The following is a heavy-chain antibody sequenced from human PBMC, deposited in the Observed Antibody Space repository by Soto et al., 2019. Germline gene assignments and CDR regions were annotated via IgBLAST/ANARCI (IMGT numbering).Heavy chain of an antibody. V-gene: IGHV1-46*03. CDR1: GYSLSPYY. Sequence: QVHLVQSGAEVKKPGASVKVYCKASGYSLSPYYMHWVRQAPGQGLEWMAIINPNGGSTKNAHKFQGRVTVTRDTSTSTVYMELCRLTCEETATYYCATNCGGDTYPPGPWKWGQGTMVTVSS. CDR3: ATNCGGDTYPPGPWK. D-gene: IGHD2-21*01. CDR2: INPNGGST. J-gene: IGHJ3*01.